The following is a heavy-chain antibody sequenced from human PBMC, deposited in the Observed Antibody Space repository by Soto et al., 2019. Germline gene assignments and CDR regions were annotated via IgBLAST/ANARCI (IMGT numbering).Heavy chain of an antibody. J-gene: IGHJ4*02. CDR2: IDPSDSQT. CDR3: ARQIYDSDSCPNFRYYFDS. V-gene: IGHV5-10-1*01. CDR1: GYSFAGYW. D-gene: IGHD3-22*01. Sequence: PGESLKISCKGSGYSFAGYWITWVRQMPGKGLEWMGRIDPSDSQTYYSPSFRGHVTISAAKSITTVFLQWSSLRASDTAMYYCARQIYDSDSCPNFRYYFDSWGQGTLVTVS.